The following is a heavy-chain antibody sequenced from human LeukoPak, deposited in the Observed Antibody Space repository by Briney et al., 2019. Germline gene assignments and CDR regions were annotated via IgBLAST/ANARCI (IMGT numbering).Heavy chain of an antibody. D-gene: IGHD3-22*01. J-gene: IGHJ4*02. V-gene: IGHV4-59*08. Sequence: PSETLSLTCTVSGGSISSYYWSWIRQPPGKGLEWIGYIYYSGSTNYNPSLKSRVTISVDTSKNQFSLKLSPVTAADTAVYYCARLEYYDSSGFLLDYWGQGTLVTVSS. CDR2: IYYSGST. CDR1: GGSISSYY. CDR3: ARLEYYDSSGFLLDY.